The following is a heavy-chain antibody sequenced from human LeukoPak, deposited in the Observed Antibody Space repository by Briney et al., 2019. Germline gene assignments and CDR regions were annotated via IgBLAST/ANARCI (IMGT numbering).Heavy chain of an antibody. V-gene: IGHV1-69*13. CDR3: ASPSPHSARGDAFDI. Sequence: SVKASCKASGGTFSSYAISWVRQAPGQGLEWMGGIIPIFGTANYAQKFQGRVTITADESTSTAYMELSSLRSEDTAVYYCASPSPHSARGDAFDIWGQGTMVTVSS. CDR1: GGTFSSYA. J-gene: IGHJ3*02. CDR2: IIPIFGTA.